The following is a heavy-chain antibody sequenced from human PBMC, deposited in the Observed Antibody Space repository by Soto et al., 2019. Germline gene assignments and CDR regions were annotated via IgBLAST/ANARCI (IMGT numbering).Heavy chain of an antibody. J-gene: IGHJ4*02. CDR3: ARMRGSYISPLDL. V-gene: IGHV2-70*13. Sequence: GSGPTLVNPTQTLTLTCTFSGFSLNANGMCLTWIRQPPGRALEWLATIDWDGDKYYTSSLATRLTISKDTSKNQVALTMTNMQPVDTGTYFCARMRGSYISPLDLWGQGALVTVSS. CDR1: GFSLNANGMC. D-gene: IGHD5-18*01. CDR2: IDWDGDK.